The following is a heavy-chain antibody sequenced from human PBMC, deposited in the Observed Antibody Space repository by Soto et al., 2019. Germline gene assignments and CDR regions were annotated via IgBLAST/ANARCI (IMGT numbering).Heavy chain of an antibody. Sequence: ASVKVSCKASGYTFTSYAMHWVRQAPGQRLEWTGWINAGNGNTKYSQKFQGRVTITRDTSASTAYMELSSLRSEDTAVYYCARDASGWYDSRGGDGYYYYYYGMDVWGQGTTVTVSS. CDR1: GYTFTSYA. CDR3: ARDASGWYDSRGGDGYYYYYYGMDV. V-gene: IGHV1-3*01. D-gene: IGHD6-13*01. CDR2: INAGNGNT. J-gene: IGHJ6*02.